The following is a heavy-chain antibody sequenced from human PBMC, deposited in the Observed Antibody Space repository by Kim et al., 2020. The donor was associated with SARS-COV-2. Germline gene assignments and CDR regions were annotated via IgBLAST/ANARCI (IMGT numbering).Heavy chain of an antibody. D-gene: IGHD3-22*01. CDR2: INSDGSST. CDR3: ARERLSYYYYGMDV. V-gene: IGHV3-74*01. Sequence: GGSLRLSCAASGFTFSSYWMHWVRQAPGKGLVWVSRINSDGSSTSYADSVKGRFTISRDNAKNTLYLQMNSLRAEDTAVYYCARERLSYYYYGMDVWGQGTTVTVSS. CDR1: GFTFSSYW. J-gene: IGHJ6*02.